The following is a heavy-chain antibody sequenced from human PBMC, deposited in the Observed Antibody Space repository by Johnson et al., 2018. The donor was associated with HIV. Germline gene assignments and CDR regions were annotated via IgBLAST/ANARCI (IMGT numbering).Heavy chain of an antibody. V-gene: IGHV3-11*04. J-gene: IGHJ3*02. CDR2: ISRSGGSL. D-gene: IGHD5-12*01. CDR1: GFTFSDYY. Sequence: QVQLMESGGGLVKPGGSLRLSCAASGFTFSDYYMSWVRQAPGKGLEWVSCISRSGGSLYYADSVKGRFTISRDNAKNSLYLQMHSLRAEDTAVYYRAGGRIVVTIAKAQDDAFDIWGQGTMVTVSS. CDR3: AGGRIVVTIAKAQDDAFDI.